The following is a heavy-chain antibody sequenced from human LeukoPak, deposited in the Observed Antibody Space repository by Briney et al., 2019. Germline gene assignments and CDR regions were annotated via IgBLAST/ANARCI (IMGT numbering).Heavy chain of an antibody. D-gene: IGHD1-14*01. CDR1: GGSISSYY. V-gene: IGHV4-59*01. Sequence: SETLSLTCTVSGGSISSYYWSWIRQPPGKGLEWIGYMYYSGSTNYNPSLKSRVTISVDTSKNQFSLKLSSVTAADTAVYFCARGSRSYYYMDVWGKGTTVAISS. J-gene: IGHJ6*03. CDR2: MYYSGST. CDR3: ARGSRSYYYMDV.